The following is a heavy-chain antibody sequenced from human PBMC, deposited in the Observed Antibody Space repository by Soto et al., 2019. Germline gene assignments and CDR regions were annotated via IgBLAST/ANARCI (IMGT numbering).Heavy chain of an antibody. J-gene: IGHJ4*02. Sequence: EVQLLESGGDLVQPGGSLRLSCAASGFTFTTYSMVWVRQAPGRGPEWVSGIIQDGTTYYADSVKGRFTISRDNSWNTVYLQMANLRGEDTALYYCAKDLRPDGVWDFDSWRQGTLVTVSS. CDR2: IIQDGTT. CDR3: AKDLRPDGVWDFDS. D-gene: IGHD4-17*01. V-gene: IGHV3-23*01. CDR1: GFTFTTYS.